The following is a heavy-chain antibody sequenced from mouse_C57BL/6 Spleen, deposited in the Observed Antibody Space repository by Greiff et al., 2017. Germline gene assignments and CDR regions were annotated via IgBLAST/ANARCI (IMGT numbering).Heavy chain of an antibody. CDR3: ARERTGTGAMDY. D-gene: IGHD4-1*01. Sequence: VQLQQSGAELARPGASVKLSCKASGYTFTSYGISWVKQRTGQGLEWIGEIYPRSGNTYYNEKFKGKATLTADKSSSTACMELLSLTSEDSAVYFCARERTGTGAMDYWGQGTSVTVSS. CDR1: GYTFTSYG. J-gene: IGHJ4*01. CDR2: IYPRSGNT. V-gene: IGHV1-81*01.